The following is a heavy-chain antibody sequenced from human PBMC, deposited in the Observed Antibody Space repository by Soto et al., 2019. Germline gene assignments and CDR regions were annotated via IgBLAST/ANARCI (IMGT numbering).Heavy chain of an antibody. Sequence: QVQLQESGPGLVKPSQTLSLTCTVSGGSISSGGYCWSWIRQHPGKGLEWIGYIYYSGSTYYNPSLKSRVTISVDTSKNQFSLKLSSVTAADTAVYYCARVVVVPEHYYYYYYMDVWGKGTTVTVSS. CDR1: GGSISSGGYC. J-gene: IGHJ6*03. CDR3: ARVVVVPEHYYYYYYMDV. D-gene: IGHD2-2*01. CDR2: IYYSGST. V-gene: IGHV4-31*03.